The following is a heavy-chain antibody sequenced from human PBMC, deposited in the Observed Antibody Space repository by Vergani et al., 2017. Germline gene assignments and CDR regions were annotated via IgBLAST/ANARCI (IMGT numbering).Heavy chain of an antibody. V-gene: IGHV3-15*01. D-gene: IGHD3-10*01. CDR1: GFTFSNAW. CDR2: IKSKTDGGTT. CDR3: ARDWGFGEGDAFDI. J-gene: IGHJ3*02. Sequence: EVQLVESGGGLVKPGGSLRLSCAASGFTFSNAWMSWVRHAPGKGLEWVGRIKSKTDGGTTDYAAPVKGRFTISRDDSKNTLYLQMNSLKTEDTAVYYCARDWGFGEGDAFDIWGQGTMVTVSS.